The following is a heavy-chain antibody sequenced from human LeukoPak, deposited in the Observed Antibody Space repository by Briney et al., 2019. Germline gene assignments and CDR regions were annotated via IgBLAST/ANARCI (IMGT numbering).Heavy chain of an antibody. Sequence: GGSLRLSCAPSGFTFSNYAMSWVRQPPGKGLEWVSSISGSAGYTSYADSVKGRFTISRDNSKNTLYVQMNSLRAEDTAVYYCAKPRQSSGSYNHPDFDYWGQGTLVTVSS. CDR3: AKPRQSSGSYNHPDFDY. J-gene: IGHJ4*02. CDR2: ISGSAGYT. D-gene: IGHD1-26*01. V-gene: IGHV3-23*01. CDR1: GFTFSNYA.